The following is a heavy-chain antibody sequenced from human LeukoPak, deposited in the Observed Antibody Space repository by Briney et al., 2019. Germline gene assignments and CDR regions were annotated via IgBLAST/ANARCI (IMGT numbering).Heavy chain of an antibody. CDR3: VRFGLTSSLDH. Sequence: GESLKISCKISGYKLTNNWIGWVRQEPGKGLEWMGLIYPGYSDAKYSPSFQGQVTLSVDASISTAYLQLSGLRASDTAIYYCVRFGLTSSLDHWGQGTLVTVSS. CDR1: GYKLTNNW. CDR2: IYPGYSDA. J-gene: IGHJ5*02. D-gene: IGHD6-13*01. V-gene: IGHV5-51*01.